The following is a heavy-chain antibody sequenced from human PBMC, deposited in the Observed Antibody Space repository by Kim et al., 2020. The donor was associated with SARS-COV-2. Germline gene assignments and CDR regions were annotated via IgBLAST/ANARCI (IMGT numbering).Heavy chain of an antibody. D-gene: IGHD3-10*01. Sequence: NYAQKFQGRVTITADESTSTAYMELSSLRSEDTAVYYCARIRSRGGDLDYWGQGTLVTVSS. V-gene: IGHV1-69*01. CDR3: ARIRSRGGDLDY. J-gene: IGHJ4*02.